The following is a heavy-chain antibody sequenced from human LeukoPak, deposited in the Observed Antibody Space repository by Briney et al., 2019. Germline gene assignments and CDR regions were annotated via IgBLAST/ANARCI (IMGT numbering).Heavy chain of an antibody. CDR3: AKDLPYYDSSGYYNSFDY. CDR2: ISGSGGST. CDR1: GFTFSSYA. J-gene: IGHJ4*02. V-gene: IGHV3-23*01. D-gene: IGHD3-22*01. Sequence: GGSLRLSCAASGFTFSSYAMSWVRRAPGKGLEWVSAISGSGGSTYYADSVKGRFTISRDNSKNTLYLQMNSLRAEDTAVYYCAKDLPYYDSSGYYNSFDYWGQGTLVTVSS.